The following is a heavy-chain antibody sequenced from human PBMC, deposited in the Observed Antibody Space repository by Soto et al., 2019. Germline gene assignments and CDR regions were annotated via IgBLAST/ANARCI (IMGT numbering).Heavy chain of an antibody. D-gene: IGHD5-18*01. J-gene: IGHJ5*02. V-gene: IGHV1-69*01. CDR2: IIPIFGTA. CDR1: GGTFSSYA. CDR3: ARSGPGYSYGHNWFDP. Sequence: QVQLVQSGAEVKKPGSSLKVSCKASGGTFSSYAISWVRQAPGQGLEWMGGIIPIFGTANYAQKFQGRVTITADESTSTAYMELSSLRSEDTAVYYCARSGPGYSYGHNWFDPWGQGTLVTVSS.